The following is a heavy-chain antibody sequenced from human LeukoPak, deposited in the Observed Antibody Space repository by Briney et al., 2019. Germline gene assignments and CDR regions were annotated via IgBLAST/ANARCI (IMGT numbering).Heavy chain of an antibody. CDR2: IASKTDGGTT. V-gene: IGHV3-15*04. J-gene: IGHJ4*02. CDR3: TTGIRGD. CDR1: GFTFSSYT. Sequence: PGGSLRLSCAASGFTFSSYTIHWVRQAPGKGLEWVGRIASKTDGGTTDYAAPVKGRFTISRDDSKNTLFLQMNSLKTEDTAVYYCTTGIRGDCGQGTLVTVSS.